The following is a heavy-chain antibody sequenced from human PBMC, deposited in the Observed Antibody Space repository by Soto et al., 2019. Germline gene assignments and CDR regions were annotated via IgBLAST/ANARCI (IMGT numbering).Heavy chain of an antibody. CDR3: ARDPNDSSAYYHHYYYGMDV. Sequence: ASVKVSCKASGYTFTSYGIHWVRQAPGQRLEWTGWINAGNGNTKYSEKFQGRVTITRGTSGSTAYLELSSLRSEDTAVYYCARDPNDSSAYYHHYYYGMDVWGQGTTVTVSS. J-gene: IGHJ6*02. D-gene: IGHD3-22*01. CDR2: INAGNGNT. CDR1: GYTFTSYG. V-gene: IGHV1-3*01.